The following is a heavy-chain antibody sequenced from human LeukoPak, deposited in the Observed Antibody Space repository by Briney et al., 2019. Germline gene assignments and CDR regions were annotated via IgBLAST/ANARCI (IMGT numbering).Heavy chain of an antibody. J-gene: IGHJ4*02. D-gene: IGHD2-15*01. Sequence: WASVKVSCKASGGTFSSYAISWVRQAPGQGLEWMGGIIPIFGTANYAQKFQGRVTITADESTSTAYMELSSLRSEDTAVYYCARSQGGVVVVAAANNFDYWGQGTLVTVSS. V-gene: IGHV1-69*13. CDR1: GGTFSSYA. CDR2: IIPIFGTA. CDR3: ARSQGGVVVVAAANNFDY.